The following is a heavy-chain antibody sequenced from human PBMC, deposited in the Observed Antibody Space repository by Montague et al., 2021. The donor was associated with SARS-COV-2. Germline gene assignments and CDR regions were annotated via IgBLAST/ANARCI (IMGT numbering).Heavy chain of an antibody. CDR1: GFTVSSNY. V-gene: IGHV3-53*01. CDR2: IYSRGST. Sequence: SLRLSCAASGFTVSSNYMSRVRQAPGKGLECVSVIYSRGSTYYADSVKGRFTISRDNSKNTLYLQMNSLRAEDTAVYYCARKTDGPAGDYWGQGTLVTVSS. CDR3: ARKTDGPAGDY. J-gene: IGHJ4*02. D-gene: IGHD5-24*01.